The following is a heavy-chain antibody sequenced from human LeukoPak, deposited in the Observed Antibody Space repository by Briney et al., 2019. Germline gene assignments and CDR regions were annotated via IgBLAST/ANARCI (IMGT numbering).Heavy chain of an antibody. CDR1: GFTFSSYG. Sequence: HPGGSLRLSCAASGFTFSSYGMHWVRQAPGKGLEWVAVIWYDGSNKYYADSVKGRFTISRDNSKNTLYLQMNSLRAEDTAVYYCARRRLFGTPYYYYYMDVWGKGTTVTVSS. CDR3: ARRRLFGTPYYYYYMDV. J-gene: IGHJ6*03. V-gene: IGHV3-33*01. CDR2: IWYDGSNK. D-gene: IGHD1-1*01.